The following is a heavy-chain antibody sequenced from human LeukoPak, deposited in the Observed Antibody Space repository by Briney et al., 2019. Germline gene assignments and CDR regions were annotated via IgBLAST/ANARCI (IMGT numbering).Heavy chain of an antibody. CDR2: IYYSGRT. J-gene: IGHJ3*02. CDR3: ASLGVALHAVDM. V-gene: IGHV4-39*01. D-gene: IGHD3-16*01. Sequence: PPETLSLTCIVSGGSISSSSHYWGWIRQPPGKGLEWIGNIYYSGRTYYNPSLKSRVSISVDTSKNQFALKLSSVTAADTAVYYCASLGVALHAVDMWGQGTMVTVST. CDR1: GGSISSSSHY.